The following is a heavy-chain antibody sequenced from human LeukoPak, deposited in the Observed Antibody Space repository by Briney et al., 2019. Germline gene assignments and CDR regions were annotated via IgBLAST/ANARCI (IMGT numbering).Heavy chain of an antibody. V-gene: IGHV1-69*06. CDR1: GGTFSSYA. D-gene: IGHD2-15*01. J-gene: IGHJ6*04. CDR3: ARDIEGSGGYCSGGSCFYGMDV. CDR2: IIPIFGTA. Sequence: PSAKVSCKASGGTFSSYAISWVRQAPGRGLECIGGIIPIFGTANYAQKFQGRVTITADKSTSTAYMELSSLRSEDTAVYYCARDIEGSGGYCSGGSCFYGMDVWGKGTTVTVSS.